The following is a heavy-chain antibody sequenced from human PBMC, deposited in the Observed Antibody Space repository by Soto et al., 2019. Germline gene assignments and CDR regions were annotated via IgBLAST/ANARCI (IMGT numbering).Heavy chain of an antibody. J-gene: IGHJ5*02. Sequence: QLQLQESGPGLLRPSDTLSLTCTVSGGSISAGSYTGGWIRQPPGKGLEWLGTVSYNGGTYFNPSLKSRVTISVDASNTQFSLKLSSVTAADTAVYFCAKRGHSTSWYWFDPWGQGTLVTVSS. V-gene: IGHV4-39*01. D-gene: IGHD2-2*01. CDR2: VSYNGGT. CDR3: AKRGHSTSWYWFDP. CDR1: GGSISAGSYT.